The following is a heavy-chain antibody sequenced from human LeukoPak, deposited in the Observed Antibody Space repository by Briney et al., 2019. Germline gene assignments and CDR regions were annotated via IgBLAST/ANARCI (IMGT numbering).Heavy chain of an antibody. V-gene: IGHV3-23*01. CDR1: GFTFSDYG. D-gene: IGHD2/OR15-2a*01. J-gene: IGHJ4*02. CDR3: ASILYG. Sequence: GGSLRLSCAASGFTFSDYGMSWVRQAPGKGLEWVSSIGGGDDDTYYADSVKGRFTISRDNSKNTLYLQMNSLRAEDTAVYHCASILYGWGQGTLVTVSS. CDR2: IGGGDDDT.